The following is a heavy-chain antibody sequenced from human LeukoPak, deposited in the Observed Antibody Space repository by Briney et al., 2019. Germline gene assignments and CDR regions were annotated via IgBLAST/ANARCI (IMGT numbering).Heavy chain of an antibody. D-gene: IGHD2-2*01. V-gene: IGHV1-18*01. J-gene: IGHJ6*02. CDR1: GYTFTSYG. Sequence: ASVKVSCKASGYTFTSYGITWVRQAPGQGLEWMGWISAYNGYTNYAQKLQGRVTMTTDTSTSTAYMELRRLRSDETAVYYCARGGLCSSTSCYGYYYGMDVWGQGTTVTVSS. CDR3: ARGGLCSSTSCYGYYYGMDV. CDR2: ISAYNGYT.